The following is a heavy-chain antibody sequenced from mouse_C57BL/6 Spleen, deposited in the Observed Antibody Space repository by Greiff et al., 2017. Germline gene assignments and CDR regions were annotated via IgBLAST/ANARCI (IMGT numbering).Heavy chain of an antibody. J-gene: IGHJ2*01. Sequence: QVQLQQPGAELVRPGASVTLSCKASGYTFTDYEMHWVKQTPVHGLEWIGAIDPATGCTDYNQKFKGKAILTADKSSSTAYMELRSLTSEDSAVXYCTGMPITTVVYFDYWGQGTTLTVSS. D-gene: IGHD1-1*01. CDR1: GYTFTDYE. CDR2: IDPATGCT. V-gene: IGHV1-15*01. CDR3: TGMPITTVVYFDY.